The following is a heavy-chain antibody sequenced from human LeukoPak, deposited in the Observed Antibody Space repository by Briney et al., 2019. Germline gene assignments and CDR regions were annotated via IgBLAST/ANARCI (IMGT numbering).Heavy chain of an antibody. CDR1: GGSISSGGYY. CDR2: IYHGGST. Sequence: PSETLSLTCTVSGGSISSGGYYWSWIRQPPGKGLEWIGYIYHGGSTYYNPSLKSRVTISVDRSKNQFSLKLSSVTAADTAVYYCARPLVGATNDDAFDIWGQGTMVTVSS. D-gene: IGHD1-26*01. V-gene: IGHV4-30-2*01. J-gene: IGHJ3*02. CDR3: ARPLVGATNDDAFDI.